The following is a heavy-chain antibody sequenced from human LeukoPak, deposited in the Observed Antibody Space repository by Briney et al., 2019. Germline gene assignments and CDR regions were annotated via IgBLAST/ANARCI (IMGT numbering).Heavy chain of an antibody. J-gene: IGHJ4*02. CDR1: GFTFRFYG. CDR3: ARERSYSGSFYYFDY. Sequence: GGSLRLSCAASGFTFRFYGMSWVRQAPGKGLEWISYIVSSGTTIYYADSVKGRFTISGDNAKNSLFLQMNSLRAEDTAVYYCARERSYSGSFYYFDYWGQGALVTVSS. V-gene: IGHV3-48*03. CDR2: IVSSGTTI. D-gene: IGHD1-26*01.